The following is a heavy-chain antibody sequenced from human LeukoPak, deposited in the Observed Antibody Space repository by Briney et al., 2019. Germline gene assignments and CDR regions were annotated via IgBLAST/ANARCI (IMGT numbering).Heavy chain of an antibody. CDR1: GFTFTSYD. CDR3: VRDGEGVAISVNYWFDP. D-gene: IGHD3-10*01. V-gene: IGHV1-8*01. Sequence: ASVKVSCKASGFTFTSYDVNWVRQASGQGLEWMGWMNPNNGNTGYAQKFQGRVTMTRDTSISTAYMELRGLRSEDTAVYYCVRDGEGVAISVNYWFDPWGQGTLVTVSS. J-gene: IGHJ5*02. CDR2: MNPNNGNT.